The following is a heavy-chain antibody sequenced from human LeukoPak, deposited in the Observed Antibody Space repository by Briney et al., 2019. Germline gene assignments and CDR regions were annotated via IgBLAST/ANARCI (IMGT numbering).Heavy chain of an antibody. V-gene: IGHV3-7*01. D-gene: IGHD6-6*01. CDR3: ASWTSSSSNY. CDR1: GFTFITSW. CDR2: IKPDGSEK. Sequence: GGSLRLSCAASGFTFITSWMSWLRQAPGKGLEWVAHIKPDGSEKYYVDSVKGRFTISRDNAKNSLSLKMNSLRAEDTAVYYCASWTSSSSNYWGQGTLVTVSS. J-gene: IGHJ4*02.